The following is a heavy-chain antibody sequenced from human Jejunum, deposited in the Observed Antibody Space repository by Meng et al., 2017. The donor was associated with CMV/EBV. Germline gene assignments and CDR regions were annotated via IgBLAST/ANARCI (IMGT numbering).Heavy chain of an antibody. CDR1: GASVSSGNYY. J-gene: IGHJ4*02. D-gene: IGHD3-10*01. CDR3: ARGGIFRGIDY. V-gene: IGHV4-39*07. Sequence: QLQLQESGPGLVKASETLSLTCTVSGASVSSGNYYWGWLRQPPGKGLEWIGHILHTGTTYYNPSLKRPVTMSVDTSKNQFSLNLNSVTAADTALYFCARGGIFRGIDYWGQGTLVTVSS. CDR2: ILHTGTT.